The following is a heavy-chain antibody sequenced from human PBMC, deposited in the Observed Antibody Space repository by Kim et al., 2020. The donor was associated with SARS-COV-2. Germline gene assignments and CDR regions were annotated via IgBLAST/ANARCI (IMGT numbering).Heavy chain of an antibody. J-gene: IGHJ3*02. V-gene: IGHV3-23*01. CDR2: ISGSGGST. Sequence: GGSLRLSCAASGFTFSSYAMSWVRQAPGKGLEWVSAISGSGGSTYYADSVKGRFTISRDNSKNTLYLQMNSLRAEDTAVYYCAKHYYDSSGYYIRSFDIWGQGTMVTVSS. CDR1: GFTFSSYA. CDR3: AKHYYDSSGYYIRSFDI. D-gene: IGHD3-22*01.